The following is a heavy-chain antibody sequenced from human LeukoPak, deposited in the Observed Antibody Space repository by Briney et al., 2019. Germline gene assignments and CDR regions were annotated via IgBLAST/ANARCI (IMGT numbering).Heavy chain of an antibody. D-gene: IGHD2-8*01. J-gene: IGHJ4*02. CDR3: ARAYGTNGYFQLPIDF. CDR1: GFTFSSYS. CDR2: ITASGGTT. V-gene: IGHV3-23*01. Sequence: GGSLRLSCAASGFTFSSYSMQWVRQTPGKGLEWVAGITASGGTTHHVDSVKGRFTISRDNSRNTLFLQMNSLRVEDTALYYCARAYGTNGYFQLPIDFWGQGTLVTVSS.